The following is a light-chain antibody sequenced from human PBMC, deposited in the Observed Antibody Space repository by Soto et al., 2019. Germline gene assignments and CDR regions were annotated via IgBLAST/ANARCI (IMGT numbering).Light chain of an antibody. CDR3: SSFTTSTTLL. J-gene: IGLJ2*01. CDR2: EVS. Sequence: QSALTQPASVSGSPGQSITISCTGTNSDVGAYNYVSWYQHHPGKAPKLMIYEVSNRPSGVSNRFSGSKSGNTASLTISGLQAEDEADYYCSSFTTSTTLLFGGGTKLTVL. V-gene: IGLV2-14*01. CDR1: NSDVGAYNY.